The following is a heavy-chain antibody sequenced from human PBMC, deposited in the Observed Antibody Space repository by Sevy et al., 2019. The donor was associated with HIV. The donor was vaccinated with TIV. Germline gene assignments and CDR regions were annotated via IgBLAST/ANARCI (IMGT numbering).Heavy chain of an antibody. D-gene: IGHD3-22*01. Sequence: GGSLRLSCSASGFTFIAFGMTWVRQAPGKGLEWVSYISSSGSTIYYADSVKGRFTISRDNAKNSLYLQMNSLRAEDTAVYYCARGAYYYDSSGNDAFDIWGQGTMVTVSS. CDR1: GFTFIAFG. CDR2: ISSSGSTI. CDR3: ARGAYYYDSSGNDAFDI. V-gene: IGHV3-48*04. J-gene: IGHJ3*02.